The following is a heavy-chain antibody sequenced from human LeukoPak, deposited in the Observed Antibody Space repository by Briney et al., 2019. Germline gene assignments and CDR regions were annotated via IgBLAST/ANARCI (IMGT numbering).Heavy chain of an antibody. V-gene: IGHV4-38-2*02. J-gene: IGHJ6*04. CDR3: ARVRMTGTLDV. CDR1: GYSISSGYY. Sequence: PSETLSLTCSVSGYSISSGYYWGWIRQPPGKGLEWIGTIYHSGSTYYNPSLKSRVTISLDTSKNQFSLKLSSVTAADTAVYYCARVRMTGTLDVWGKGTTVTVSS. CDR2: IYHSGST. D-gene: IGHD3-9*01.